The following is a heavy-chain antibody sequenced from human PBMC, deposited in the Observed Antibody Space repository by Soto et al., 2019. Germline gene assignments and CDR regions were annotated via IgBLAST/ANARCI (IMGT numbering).Heavy chain of an antibody. V-gene: IGHV1-46*01. CDR3: AKTREYSSSPLDY. CDR2: INPNGGDT. J-gene: IGHJ4*02. Sequence: QVQLVQSGAEMKKPGASVKVSCKASGYTFTYYHVHWVRQAPGQGLEWMGIINPNGGDTTYAQKFQGRVTMTRDTSTSTVYMEVSSLRSEDTALYYCAKTREYSSSPLDYWGQGTLVTVSS. CDR1: GYTFTYYH. D-gene: IGHD6-6*01.